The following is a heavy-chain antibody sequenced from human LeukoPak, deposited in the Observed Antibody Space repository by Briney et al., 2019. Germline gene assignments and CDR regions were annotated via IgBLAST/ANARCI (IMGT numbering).Heavy chain of an antibody. V-gene: IGHV1-18*01. CDR3: ARETLLLWFGGPMGV. D-gene: IGHD3-10*01. CDR2: ISAYNGNA. CDR1: GYTFTSYG. J-gene: IGHJ6*02. Sequence: ASVKVSCKASGYTFTSYGISWVRQAPGQGLEWMGWISAYNGNANYAQKLQGRVTMTTDTSTSTAYMELRSLRSDDTAVYYCARETLLLWFGGPMGVWGQGTTVTVSS.